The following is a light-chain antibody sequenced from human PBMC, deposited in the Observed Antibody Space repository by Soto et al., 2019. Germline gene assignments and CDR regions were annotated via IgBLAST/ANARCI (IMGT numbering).Light chain of an antibody. Sequence: EIVMTQSPVTLSGSPGERVTLSCRASRTISRNLAWYQQKPGQAPRLLIYGASTRATGIPDRFSGSGSGTEFTLTINSLQSEDFAMYYCQPHNNWTVVTFGGGTRVEIK. V-gene: IGKV3-15*01. CDR1: RTISRN. CDR3: QPHNNWTVVT. CDR2: GAS. J-gene: IGKJ4*01.